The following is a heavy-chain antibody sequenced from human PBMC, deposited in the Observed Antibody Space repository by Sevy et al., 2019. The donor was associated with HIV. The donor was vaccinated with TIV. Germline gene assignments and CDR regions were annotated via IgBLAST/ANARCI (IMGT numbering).Heavy chain of an antibody. V-gene: IGHV3-30-3*01. CDR2: ISYEGSNK. Sequence: GGYLRLSCAASGFTFSSYAMHWVRQAPGKGLEWVAVISYEGSNKYYADSVKGRFTVSRDNSKNTLYLQMNSLRAEDTTVYYCARTRFGELLSDDAFDIWGQGTMVTVSS. J-gene: IGHJ3*02. CDR1: GFTFSSYA. CDR3: ARTRFGELLSDDAFDI. D-gene: IGHD3-10*01.